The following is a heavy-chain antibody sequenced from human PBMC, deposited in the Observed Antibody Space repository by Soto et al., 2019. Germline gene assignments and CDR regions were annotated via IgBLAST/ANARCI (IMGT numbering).Heavy chain of an antibody. D-gene: IGHD3-3*01. CDR3: ASRRVLCSDFWSGYHYGMDV. V-gene: IGHV4-34*01. Sequence: SETLSLTCAVYGGSFSGYYWSWIRQPPGKGLEWIGEINHSGSTNYNPSLKSRVTISVDTSKNQFSLKLSSVTAADTAVYYGASRRVLCSDFWSGYHYGMDVWGQGTTVTVS. CDR2: INHSGST. CDR1: GGSFSGYY. J-gene: IGHJ6*02.